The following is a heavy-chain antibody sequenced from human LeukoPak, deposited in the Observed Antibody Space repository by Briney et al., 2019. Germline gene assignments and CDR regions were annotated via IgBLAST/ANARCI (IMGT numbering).Heavy chain of an antibody. CDR3: AREPRGVIIHYFDY. V-gene: IGHV1-2*02. Sequence: ASVKVSCKASGYTFTGYYMHWVRQAPGQGLEWMGWINPNSGGTNYAQKFQGRVTMTRDTSISTAYMELSRLRSDDTAVYYCAREPRGVIIHYFDYWGQGTLVTVSS. CDR2: INPNSGGT. CDR1: GYTFTGYY. J-gene: IGHJ4*02. D-gene: IGHD3-10*01.